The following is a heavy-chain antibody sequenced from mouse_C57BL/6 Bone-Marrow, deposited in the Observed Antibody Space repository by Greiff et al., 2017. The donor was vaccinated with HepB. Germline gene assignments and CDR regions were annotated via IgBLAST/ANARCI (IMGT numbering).Heavy chain of an antibody. V-gene: IGHV1-78*01. J-gene: IGHJ2*01. CDR1: GYTFTDHT. CDR3: ARGPFITTVVYFDY. D-gene: IGHD1-1*01. CDR2: IYPRDGST. Sequence: LVESDAELVKPGASVKISCKVSGYTFTDHTIHWMKQRPEQGLEWIGYIYPRDGSTKYNEKFKGKATLTADKSSSTAYMQLNSLTSEDSAVYFCARGPFITTVVYFDYWGQGTTLTVSS.